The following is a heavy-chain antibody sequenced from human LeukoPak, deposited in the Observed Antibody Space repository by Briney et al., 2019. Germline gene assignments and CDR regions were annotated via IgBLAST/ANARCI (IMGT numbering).Heavy chain of an antibody. J-gene: IGHJ6*02. CDR1: GDSISSGGYY. CDR3: ARGGVGPRYYYGMDV. Sequence: SETLSLTCTVSGDSISSGGYYWSWIRQHPGKGLEWIGYIYDSGTTYYNPSLKSRLTISVDTSKNQFSLKLSSVTAADTAVYYCARGGVGPRYYYGMDVWGQGTTVTVSS. V-gene: IGHV4-31*03. CDR2: IYDSGTT. D-gene: IGHD1-26*01.